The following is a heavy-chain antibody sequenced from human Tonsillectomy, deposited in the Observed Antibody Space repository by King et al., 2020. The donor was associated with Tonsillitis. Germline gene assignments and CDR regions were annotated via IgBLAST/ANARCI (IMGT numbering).Heavy chain of an antibody. V-gene: IGHV4-61*02. J-gene: IGHJ6*04. CDR3: ARSFCSYSKGYRDTMDV. Sequence: VQLQESGPGPVKPSQTRSLTCTVSGASISSAGYFWSWIRQPAGNGLEWVGRIHTSGSTKYNPSLESRVTTSMDTSKNQLSLNLTSVTAADTAIYYCARSFCSYSKGYRDTMDVWGRGTAVTVSS. CDR2: IHTSGST. CDR1: GASISSAGYF. D-gene: IGHD3-16*02.